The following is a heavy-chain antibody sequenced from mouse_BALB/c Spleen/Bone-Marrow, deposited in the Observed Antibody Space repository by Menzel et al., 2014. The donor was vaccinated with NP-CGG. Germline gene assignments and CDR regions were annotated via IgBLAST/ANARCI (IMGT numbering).Heavy chain of an antibody. CDR3: ARNKDGAMDY. CDR1: GFSLTSYG. CDR2: IWSGGST. J-gene: IGHJ4*01. Sequence: QVTLKVCGPGLVQPSQSLSITCTVSGFSLTSYGVHWVRQPPGKGLEWLGVIWSGGSTDYNAAFISRLSISKDNSKSQVFFKMNSLQADDTAIYYCARNKDGAMDYWGQGTSVTVSS. V-gene: IGHV2-4*02. D-gene: IGHD1-2*01.